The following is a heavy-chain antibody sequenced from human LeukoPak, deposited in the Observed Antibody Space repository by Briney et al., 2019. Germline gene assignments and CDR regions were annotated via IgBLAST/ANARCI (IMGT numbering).Heavy chain of an antibody. Sequence: GGSLRLSCAASGFTFSSYWMHWVRQAPGKGLVWVSRINSDGSSTSYADSVKGRFTISRDNAKNTLYLQMNSLRAEDTAVYYCARGGYSSGWHHFDYWGQETLVTVSS. CDR3: ARGGYSSGWHHFDY. CDR1: GFTFSSYW. CDR2: INSDGSST. V-gene: IGHV3-74*01. D-gene: IGHD6-19*01. J-gene: IGHJ4*02.